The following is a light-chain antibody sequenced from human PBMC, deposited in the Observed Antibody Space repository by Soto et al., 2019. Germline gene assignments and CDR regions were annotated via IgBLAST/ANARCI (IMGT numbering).Light chain of an antibody. J-gene: IGKJ1*01. CDR1: QSVSSY. Sequence: EIVLTLSPATLSQSPGESATLSFRASQSVSSYLAWYQQKPGQAPRLLIYGASTRATGIPARFSGSGSGTDFTLTISRLEPEDVAVYYCQQYEAVVTFGQGTKVDIK. V-gene: IGKV3-11*01. CDR2: GAS. CDR3: QQYEAVVT.